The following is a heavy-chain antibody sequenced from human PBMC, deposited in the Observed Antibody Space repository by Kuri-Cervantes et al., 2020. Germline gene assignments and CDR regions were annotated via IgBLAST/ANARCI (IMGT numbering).Heavy chain of an antibody. Sequence: GESLKISCAASGFTFSSYWMNWVRQAPGKGLEWVANIKQDGSEMYYVDSVKGRFTISRDSAKNSLYLQMNNLRAEDTAIYYCARGVCAGCAFEIWGQGTMVTVSS. V-gene: IGHV3-7*01. CDR3: ARGVCAGCAFEI. CDR1: GFTFSSYW. D-gene: IGHD3-3*01. J-gene: IGHJ3*02. CDR2: IKQDGSEM.